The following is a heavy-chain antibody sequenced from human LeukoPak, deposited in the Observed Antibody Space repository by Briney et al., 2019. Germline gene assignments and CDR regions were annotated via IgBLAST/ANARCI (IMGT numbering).Heavy chain of an antibody. Sequence: QPGRSLRLSCAASGFTFSSYAMHWVRQAPGKGLEWVAVIWYDGSNKYYADSVKGRFTISRDNSKNTLYLQMNSLRAEDTAVYYCARNSHYDFWSGYPDYWGQGTLVTVSS. D-gene: IGHD3-3*01. CDR1: GFTFSSYA. V-gene: IGHV3-33*08. J-gene: IGHJ4*02. CDR2: IWYDGSNK. CDR3: ARNSHYDFWSGYPDY.